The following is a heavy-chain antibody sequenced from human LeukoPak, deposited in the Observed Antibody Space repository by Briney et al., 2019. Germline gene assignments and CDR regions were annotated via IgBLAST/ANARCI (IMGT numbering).Heavy chain of an antibody. CDR3: ARQFLLGGSLSPFDH. CDR2: VTSVGPI. Sequence: GGSLRLSCVASGFTFTGYAFSWVRQTPGKGLEWVSTVTSVGPISYADSVKGRFTISRGTSNNTVSLQMNSLTVDDTALYFCARQFLLGGSLSPFDHWGQGSLVAVST. D-gene: IGHD1-26*01. V-gene: IGHV3-23*01. CDR1: GFTFTGYA. J-gene: IGHJ4*02.